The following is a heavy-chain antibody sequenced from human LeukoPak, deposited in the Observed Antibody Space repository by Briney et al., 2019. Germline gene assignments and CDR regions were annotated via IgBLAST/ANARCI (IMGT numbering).Heavy chain of an antibody. Sequence: SETLSLTCTVSGGSISSGGYYWRWIRQHPGKGLEWIGYIYYSGSTYYNPSLKSRVTISVDTSKNQFSLKLSSVTAADTAVYYCARENYYDSSGYDYWGQGTLVTVSS. CDR2: IYYSGST. CDR3: ARENYYDSSGYDY. CDR1: GGSISSGGYY. J-gene: IGHJ4*02. D-gene: IGHD3-22*01. V-gene: IGHV4-31*03.